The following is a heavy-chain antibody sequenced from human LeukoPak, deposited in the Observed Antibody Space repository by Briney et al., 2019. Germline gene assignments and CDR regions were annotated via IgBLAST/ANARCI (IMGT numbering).Heavy chain of an antibody. Sequence: PGTSLRLSCAASGFTFSSFGMHWVRQAPGKGLEWVSSISSSSSYVYYADSVKGRFTISRDNSKNTLYLQMNSLRAEDTAVYYCARVTGGELPGGGGQGTLVTVSS. V-gene: IGHV3-21*01. D-gene: IGHD1-26*01. CDR3: ARVTGGELPGG. J-gene: IGHJ4*02. CDR2: ISSSSSYV. CDR1: GFTFSSFG.